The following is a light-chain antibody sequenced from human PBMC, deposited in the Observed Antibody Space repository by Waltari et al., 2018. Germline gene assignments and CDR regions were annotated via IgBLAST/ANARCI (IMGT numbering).Light chain of an antibody. Sequence: DIVMTQSPATLSVSPGERATLPCRASQSVSSNLAWYQQKPGQAPRLLIYGGSTRTTGIPARFSGSGSGTDFTLTISSLQSEDFAVYYCQQYNNWPLTFGGGTKVEIK. CDR1: QSVSSN. CDR3: QQYNNWPLT. V-gene: IGKV3-15*01. CDR2: GGS. J-gene: IGKJ4*01.